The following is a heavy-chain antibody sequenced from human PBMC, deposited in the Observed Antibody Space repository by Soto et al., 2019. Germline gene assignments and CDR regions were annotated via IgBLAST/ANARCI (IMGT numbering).Heavy chain of an antibody. J-gene: IGHJ4*02. D-gene: IGHD6-13*01. Sequence: ASVKVSCRASGYTFTSYGISWVRQAPGQGLEWMGWISAYNGNTNYAQKLQGRVTMTTDTSTSTAYMELRSLRSDDTAVYHCARARSSSWYGDFDYWGQGTLVTVSS. CDR1: GYTFTSYG. V-gene: IGHV1-18*01. CDR3: ARARSSSWYGDFDY. CDR2: ISAYNGNT.